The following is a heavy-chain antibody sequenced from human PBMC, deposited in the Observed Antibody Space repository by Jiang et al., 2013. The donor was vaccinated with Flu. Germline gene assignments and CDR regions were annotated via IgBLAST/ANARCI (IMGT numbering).Heavy chain of an antibody. V-gene: IGHV3-30*02. CDR3: ADLPDY. CDR2: IRYDEAKI. CDR1: GFTFSNYW. J-gene: IGHJ4*02. Sequence: GLVQPGGSLRLSCTASGFTFSNYWMNWVRQAPGKGLEWVAFIRYDEAKIYYADSVKGRFTISRDNSKNTLYLQMNSLKAEDTAVYYCADLPDYWGQGTLVTVSS.